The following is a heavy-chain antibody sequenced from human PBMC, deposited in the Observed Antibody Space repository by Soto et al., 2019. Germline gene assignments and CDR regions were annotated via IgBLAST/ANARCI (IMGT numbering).Heavy chain of an antibody. CDR2: ISYDGSNK. CDR3: AKDYYYGSGSYSFFDY. V-gene: IGHV3-30*18. J-gene: IGHJ4*02. Sequence: QVQLVESGGGVVQPGRSLRLSCAASGFTFSSYGMHWVRQAPGKGLEWVAVISYDGSNKYYADSVKGRFTISRDNSKNTLYLQMNSLRAEDTAVYYCAKDYYYGSGSYSFFDYWGQGTLVTVSS. D-gene: IGHD3-10*01. CDR1: GFTFSSYG.